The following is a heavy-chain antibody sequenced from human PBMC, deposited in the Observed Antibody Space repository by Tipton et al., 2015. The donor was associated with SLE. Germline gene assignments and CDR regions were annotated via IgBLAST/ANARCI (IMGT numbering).Heavy chain of an antibody. Sequence: TLSLTCTVSGGSISSRRYYWGWIRQHPGKGLEWIGYIYYSGSTYYNPSLKSRVTISVDTSKNRFSLKLSTVTAADTAVYYCARVLTGLRGMDVWVKGTTVTFSS. CDR3: ARVLTGLRGMDV. D-gene: IGHD7-27*01. CDR1: GGSISSRRYY. CDR2: IYYSGST. V-gene: IGHV4-30-4*08. J-gene: IGHJ6*04.